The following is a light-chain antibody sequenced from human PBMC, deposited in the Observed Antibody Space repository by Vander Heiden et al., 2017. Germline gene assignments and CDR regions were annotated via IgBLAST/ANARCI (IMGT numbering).Light chain of an antibody. CDR3: ATWDSGLSVVI. V-gene: IGLV1-51*01. CDR2: DNN. CDR1: SSNIENNY. Sequence: QSLLTQPPSVSAAPGQRVTISCSGSSSNIENNYVSWYQHLPGRAPKLLIYDNNKRPSGIPDRFSGSQSGTSATLGITGLQTGDEADYYCATWDSGLSVVIFGGGTQLTVL. J-gene: IGLJ2*01.